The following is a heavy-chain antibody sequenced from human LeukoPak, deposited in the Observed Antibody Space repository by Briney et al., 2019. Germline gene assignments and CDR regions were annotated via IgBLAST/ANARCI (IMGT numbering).Heavy chain of an antibody. CDR3: AREGYCSSTSCPRYYMDV. J-gene: IGHJ6*03. D-gene: IGHD2-2*01. CDR2: IKQDGSET. Sequence: GGSLRLSCAASGFTFSTYWMSWVRQAPGKGLEWVANIKQDGSETYYVDSVKGRFTISRDNAKNSLYLQMNSLRAEDTAVYYCAREGYCSSTSCPRYYMDVWGKGTTVSVSS. V-gene: IGHV3-7*01. CDR1: GFTFSTYW.